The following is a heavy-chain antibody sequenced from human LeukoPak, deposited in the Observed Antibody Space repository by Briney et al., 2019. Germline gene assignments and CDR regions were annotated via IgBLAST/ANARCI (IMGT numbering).Heavy chain of an antibody. CDR1: GYTFTSYD. V-gene: IGHV1-8*02. J-gene: IGHJ3*02. CDR3: ARDRRMYGTTPPGAFDI. D-gene: IGHD1-14*01. CDR2: MNPNSGNT. Sequence: ASVKVSCKASGYTFTSYDINWVRQATGQGLEWMGWMNPNSGNTGYAQKFQGRVTMTRNTSISTAYMELSSLRSEDTAVYYCARDRRMYGTTPPGAFDIWGQGTMVTVSS.